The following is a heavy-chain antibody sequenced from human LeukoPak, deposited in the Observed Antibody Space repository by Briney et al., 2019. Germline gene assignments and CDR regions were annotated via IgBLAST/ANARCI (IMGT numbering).Heavy chain of an antibody. CDR3: ARGSSGATPYYFDY. D-gene: IGHD3-22*01. V-gene: IGHV4-59*01. CDR2: IYYSGST. Sequence: PSETLSLTCTVSGGSISSYYWSWIRQPPGKGLEWIGYIYYSGSTNYNPSLKSRVTISVDTSKNQFSLKLSSLTAADTAVYYCARGSSGATPYYFDYWGQGTLVTVSS. J-gene: IGHJ4*02. CDR1: GGSISSYY.